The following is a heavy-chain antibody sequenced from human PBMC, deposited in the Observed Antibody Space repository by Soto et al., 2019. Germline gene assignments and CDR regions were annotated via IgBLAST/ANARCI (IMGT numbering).Heavy chain of an antibody. Sequence: SETLSLTCAVYGGSFSGYYWSWIHQPPGKGLEWIGEINHSGSTNYNPSLKSRVTISVDTSKNQFSLKLSSVTAADTAVYYCARGWGATATLNYYYYYMDVWGKGTTVTVSS. V-gene: IGHV4-34*01. D-gene: IGHD4-4*01. CDR1: GGSFSGYY. J-gene: IGHJ6*03. CDR2: INHSGST. CDR3: ARGWGATATLNYYYYYMDV.